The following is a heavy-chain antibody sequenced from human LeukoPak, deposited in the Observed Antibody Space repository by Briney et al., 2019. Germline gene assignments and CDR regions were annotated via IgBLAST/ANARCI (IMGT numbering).Heavy chain of an antibody. CDR1: GFTFDDYA. D-gene: IGHD3-9*01. CDR3: ARFDRVRGAFDI. CDR2: ISWNSGSI. Sequence: PGRSLRLSCAASGFTFDDYAMHWVRQAPGKGLEWVSGISWNSGSIGYADSVKGRFTISRDNAKNSLYLQMNSLRAEDMALYYCARFDRVRGAFDIWGQGTMVTVSS. V-gene: IGHV3-9*03. J-gene: IGHJ3*02.